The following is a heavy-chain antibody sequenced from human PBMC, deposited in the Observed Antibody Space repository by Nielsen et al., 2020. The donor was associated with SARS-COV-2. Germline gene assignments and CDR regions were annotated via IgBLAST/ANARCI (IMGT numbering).Heavy chain of an antibody. V-gene: IGHV3-23*01. J-gene: IGHJ4*02. D-gene: IGHD3-9*01. CDR1: GFTFSIYS. CDR3: AKDGRLTGDFDY. CDR2: ISGSGGST. Sequence: GESLKISCAASGFTFSIYSMNWVRQAPGKGLEWVSAISGSGGSTYYADSVKGRFTISRDNSKNTLNLQMNSLRAEDTAVYYCAKDGRLTGDFDYWGQGTLVTVSS.